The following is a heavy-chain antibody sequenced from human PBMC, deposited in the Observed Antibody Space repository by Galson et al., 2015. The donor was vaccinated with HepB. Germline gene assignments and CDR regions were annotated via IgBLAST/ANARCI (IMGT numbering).Heavy chain of an antibody. CDR2: IIPIFGTA. CDR3: ARGLNYDFWSGYPLYYYYGMDV. V-gene: IGHV1-69*06. J-gene: IGHJ6*02. Sequence: SGGTFSSYAISWVRQAPGQGLEWMGGIIPIFGTANYAQKFQGRVTITADKSTSTAYMELSSLRSEDTAVYYCARGLNYDFWSGYPLYYYYGMDVWGQGTTVTVSS. D-gene: IGHD3-3*01. CDR1: GGTFSSYA.